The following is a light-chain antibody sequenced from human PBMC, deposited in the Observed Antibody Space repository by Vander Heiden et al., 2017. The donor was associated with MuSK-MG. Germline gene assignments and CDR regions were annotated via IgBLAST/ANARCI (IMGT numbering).Light chain of an antibody. CDR3: NSDRDDGTWV. V-gene: IGLV2-14*03. Sequence: QSALPQPASVSVSPGQSVTISCTGTSSDIAIYDLVSWYQQHPGKAPKLMIFDVSKRPSGVAGRFSGSKSGNTASLTISGHQAEDEADYYCNSDRDDGTWVFGGGTKLTVL. CDR2: DVS. CDR1: SSDIAIYDL. J-gene: IGLJ3*02.